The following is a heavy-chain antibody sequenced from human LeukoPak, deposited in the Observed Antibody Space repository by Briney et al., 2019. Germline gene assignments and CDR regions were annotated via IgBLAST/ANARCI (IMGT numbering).Heavy chain of an antibody. J-gene: IGHJ4*02. CDR3: AKGGYKYDSSGHNYYDY. CDR2: IWYDGSKK. Sequence: GGSLRLSCAASGFSFSNYGMHWVRQAPGKGLEWVAFIWYDGSKKDYADSVKGGFTISRDNSKNTLFLKMNSLRGEDTAVYYCAKGGYKYDSSGHNYYDYWGQGTLVTVSS. D-gene: IGHD3-22*01. CDR1: GFSFSNYG. V-gene: IGHV3-30*02.